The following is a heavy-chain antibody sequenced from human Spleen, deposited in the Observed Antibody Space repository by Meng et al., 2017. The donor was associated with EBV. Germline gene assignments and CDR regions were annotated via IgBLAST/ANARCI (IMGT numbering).Heavy chain of an antibody. CDR1: GDSISSSTYY. V-gene: IGHV4-39*02. CDR2: VSHTGST. J-gene: IGHJ4*02. D-gene: IGHD1-26*01. CDR3: AKDRWRENDFDY. Sequence: QLQLQESGPGLVKPSETLSLTCGVSGDSISSSTYYWGWIRQPPGKGLEWIGSVSHTGSTHYNPSLKRRLTISVDTSKSHFSLKLTSVTAADTAVYYCAKDRWRENDFDYWGQGTLVTVSS.